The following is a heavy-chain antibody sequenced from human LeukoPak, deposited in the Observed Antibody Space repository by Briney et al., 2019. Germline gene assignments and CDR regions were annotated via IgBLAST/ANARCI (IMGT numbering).Heavy chain of an antibody. V-gene: IGHV4-34*01. CDR1: GGSFSSYS. J-gene: IGHJ4*02. CDR3: ARGFSGFWEFDS. D-gene: IGHD1-14*01. Sequence: SETLSLTCDVSGGSFSSYSWNWIRQPPGKGLEWIAEISYAGNTHTGSTSYSASLKSRVTISVDTPKNQFSLHLSSVTAADAGVYYCARGFSGFWEFDSWGQGTLVTVSS. CDR2: ISYAGNTHTGST.